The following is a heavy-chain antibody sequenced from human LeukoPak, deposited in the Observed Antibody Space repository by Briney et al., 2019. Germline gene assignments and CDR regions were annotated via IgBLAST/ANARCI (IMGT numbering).Heavy chain of an antibody. D-gene: IGHD3-10*01. CDR1: GFTFTSYD. Sequence: ASVKVSCKASGFTFTSYDINWVRQASGQGLEWMGWMYPNNGNTGYAQKFQGRVTMTRDTSISTAYMELRGLSSEDTAVYYCVRDGEGVAISVNYWFDPWGQGTLVTVSS. V-gene: IGHV1-8*01. CDR3: VRDGEGVAISVNYWFDP. J-gene: IGHJ5*02. CDR2: MYPNNGNT.